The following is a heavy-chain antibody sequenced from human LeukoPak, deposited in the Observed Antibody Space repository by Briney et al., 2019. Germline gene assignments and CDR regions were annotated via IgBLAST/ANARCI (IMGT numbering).Heavy chain of an antibody. CDR3: AKDPHVLLWFGELLEKDY. CDR1: GFTFSSYG. J-gene: IGHJ4*02. CDR2: ISGSGGST. V-gene: IGHV3-23*01. Sequence: GGTLRLSCAASGFTFSSYGMSWVRQAPGKGLEWVTAISGSGGSTYYADSVKGRFTISRDNSKNTLYLQMNSLRAEDTAVYYCAKDPHVLLWFGELLEKDYWGQGTLVTVSS. D-gene: IGHD3-10*01.